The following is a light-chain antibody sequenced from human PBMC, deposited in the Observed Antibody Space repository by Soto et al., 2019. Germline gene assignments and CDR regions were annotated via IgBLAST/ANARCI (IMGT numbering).Light chain of an antibody. V-gene: IGLV2-14*03. CDR1: SSDIGDNNY. J-gene: IGLJ1*01. CDR3: SSWRSNSPQV. CDR2: DVR. Sequence: QSVLTQPASVSGSPGQSITISCTGTSSDIGDNNYVSWYQQHPGKAPKLVIYDVRNRPSGVSSRFSGFKSGNTASLTISGLQAEHEADFYCSSWRSNSPQVFGTGTKVTVL.